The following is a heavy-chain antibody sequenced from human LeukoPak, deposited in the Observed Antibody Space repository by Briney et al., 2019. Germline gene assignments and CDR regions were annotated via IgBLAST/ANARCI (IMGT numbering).Heavy chain of an antibody. Sequence: GGSLRLSCAASGLTFSSYGMHWVRQAPGKGLEWVAVISYDGSNKYYADSVKGRFTISRDNSKNTLYLQMNSLRAEDTAVYYCARNRRGYSSGCPTGYWGQGTLVTVSS. V-gene: IGHV3-30*03. CDR3: ARNRRGYSSGCPTGY. CDR1: GLTFSSYG. CDR2: ISYDGSNK. J-gene: IGHJ4*02. D-gene: IGHD6-19*01.